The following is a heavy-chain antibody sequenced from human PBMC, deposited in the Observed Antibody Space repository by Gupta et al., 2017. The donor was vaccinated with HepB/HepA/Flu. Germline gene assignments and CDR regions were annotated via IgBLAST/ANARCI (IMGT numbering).Heavy chain of an antibody. CDR2: ISSGTSTI. CDR1: GFTFSPYG. J-gene: IGHJ4*02. V-gene: IGHV3-48*02. Sequence: EVQLVESGGGLVQPGGSLRLSVATSGFTFSPYGMKWVRQAPGKGLEWISYISSGTSTIYYADSVRGRFTISRDNAKDSLYLQMNSLRDEDTAVYYCARDLERHSGSSYWGQGTLVTVSS. CDR3: ARDLERHSGSSY. D-gene: IGHD1-26*01.